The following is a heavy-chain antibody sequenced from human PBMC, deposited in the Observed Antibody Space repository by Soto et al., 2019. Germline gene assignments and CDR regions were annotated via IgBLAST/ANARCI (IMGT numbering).Heavy chain of an antibody. Sequence: SETLSLTCTVSGGSISSYYWSWIRQPPGKGLEWIGYIYYSGSTNYNPSLKSRVTISVDTSKNQFSLKLSSVTAADTAVYYCARARILWFGELLSNWFDPWGQGTLVTVSS. D-gene: IGHD3-10*01. CDR2: IYYSGST. CDR1: GGSISSYY. V-gene: IGHV4-59*01. J-gene: IGHJ5*02. CDR3: ARARILWFGELLSNWFDP.